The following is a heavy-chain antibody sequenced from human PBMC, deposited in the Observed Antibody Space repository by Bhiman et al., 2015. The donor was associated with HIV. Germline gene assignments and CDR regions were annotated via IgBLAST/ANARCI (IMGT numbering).Heavy chain of an antibody. Sequence: EVQLVESGGGLVQPGGSLRLSCAASGFTFSSYSMNWVRQAPGKGLEWVSYISSSGSTKYYADSVKGRFTISRDNAKNSLYLQMNSLRAEDTAVYFCARESHSVRKIAAHFDYWGQGTLVTVSS. CDR2: ISSSGSTK. CDR1: GFTFSSYS. CDR3: ARESHSVRKIAAHFDY. D-gene: IGHD6-6*01. J-gene: IGHJ4*02. V-gene: IGHV3-48*01.